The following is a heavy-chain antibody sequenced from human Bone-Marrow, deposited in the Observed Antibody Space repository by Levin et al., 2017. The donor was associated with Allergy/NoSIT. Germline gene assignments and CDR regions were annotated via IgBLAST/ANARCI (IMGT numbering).Heavy chain of an antibody. D-gene: IGHD3-22*01. CDR3: ARGNSSGYYYYFDY. J-gene: IGHJ4*02. CDR1: GYTFTSYD. Sequence: ASVKVSCKASGYTFTSYDINWVRQATGQGLEWMGWMNPNSGNTGYAQKFQGRVTMTRNTSISTAYMELSSLRSEDTAVYYCARGNSSGYYYYFDYWGQGTLVTVSS. CDR2: MNPNSGNT. V-gene: IGHV1-8*01.